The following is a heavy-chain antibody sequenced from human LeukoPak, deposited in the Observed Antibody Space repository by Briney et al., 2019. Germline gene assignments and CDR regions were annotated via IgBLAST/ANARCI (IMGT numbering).Heavy chain of an antibody. CDR1: GFTFSSYA. V-gene: IGHV3-30-3*01. CDR2: ISYDGSNK. CDR3: ARSYITMIVVVTYFDY. D-gene: IGHD3-22*01. Sequence: GGSLRLSCAASGFTFSSYAMSWVRQAPGKGLEWVAVISYDGSNKYYADSVKGRFTISRDNSKNTLYLQMNSLRAEDTAVYYCARSYITMIVVVTYFDYWGQGTLVTVSS. J-gene: IGHJ4*02.